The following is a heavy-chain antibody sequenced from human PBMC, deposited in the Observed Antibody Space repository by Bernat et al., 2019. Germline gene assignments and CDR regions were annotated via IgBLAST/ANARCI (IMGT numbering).Heavy chain of an antibody. D-gene: IGHD1-1*01. CDR2: ISSSSSYI. CDR3: ARGMGSGTTGGVWFDP. V-gene: IGHV3-21*01. CDR1: GFTFSSYS. J-gene: IGHJ5*02. Sequence: EVQLVESGGGLVKPGGSLRLSCAASGFTFSSYSMNWVRQAPGKGLEWVSSISSSSSYIYYADSVKGRFTISRDNAKNSLYLQRNSLRAEDTAVYYCARGMGSGTTGGVWFDPWGQGTLVTVSS.